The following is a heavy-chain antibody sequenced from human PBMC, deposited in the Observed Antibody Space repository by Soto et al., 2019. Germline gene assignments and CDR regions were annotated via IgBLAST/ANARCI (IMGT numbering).Heavy chain of an antibody. CDR3: ARVARFLEWLLYSYSYYGMDV. Sequence: QVQLVESGGGVVQPGRSLRLSCAASGFTFSSYAMHWVRQAPGKGLEWVAVISYDGSNKYYADSVKGRFTISRDNSKNTLYLQMNSLRAEDTAVYYCARVARFLEWLLYSYSYYGMDVWGQGTTVTVSS. J-gene: IGHJ6*02. CDR2: ISYDGSNK. V-gene: IGHV3-30-3*01. CDR1: GFTFSSYA. D-gene: IGHD3-3*01.